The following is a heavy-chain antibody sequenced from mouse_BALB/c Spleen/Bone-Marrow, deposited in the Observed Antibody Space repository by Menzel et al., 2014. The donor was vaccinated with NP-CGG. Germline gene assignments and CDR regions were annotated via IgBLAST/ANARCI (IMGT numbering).Heavy chain of an antibody. J-gene: IGHJ2*01. V-gene: IGHV14-3*02. CDR1: GFNIKDTY. CDR3: ASLTGTFDY. Sequence: VQLQQSGAELVKPGASVKLSCTASGFNIKDTYMNWVKQRAEQGLEWIGRIDPANGYTEYDPKFQGKATIIADTSSNTAYLQLGSLTSEDTAVYYCASLTGTFDYWAQGTPLTVSS. CDR2: IDPANGYT. D-gene: IGHD4-1*01.